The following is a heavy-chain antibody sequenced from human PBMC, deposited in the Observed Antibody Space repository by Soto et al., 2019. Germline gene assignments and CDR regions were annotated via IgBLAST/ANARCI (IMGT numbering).Heavy chain of an antibody. J-gene: IGHJ4*02. D-gene: IGHD3-10*02. Sequence: GGSLRLSCAASGFSISDHYMSWIRQAPGKGLEWVSYSSDSGTFTKYADSVKGRFSISRDNAKNSLYLEINSLRGEDTAIYYCARSGDNYNVLDYWGQGTPVTVSS. V-gene: IGHV3-11*03. CDR2: SSDSGTFT. CDR3: ARSGDNYNVLDY. CDR1: GFSISDHY.